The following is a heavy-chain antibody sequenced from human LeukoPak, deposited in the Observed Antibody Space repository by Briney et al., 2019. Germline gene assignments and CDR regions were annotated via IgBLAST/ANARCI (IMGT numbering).Heavy chain of an antibody. D-gene: IGHD1-7*01. CDR3: ARDSAPSDWNYDY. CDR2: IYYSGST. V-gene: IGHV4-39*02. J-gene: IGHJ4*02. CDR1: GGSISSSSYY. Sequence: SETLSLTCTVSGGSISSSSYYWGWIRQPPGKGLEWIGSIYYSGSTYYNPSLKSRVTISVDTSKNQFSLKLSSVTAADTAVYYCARDSAPSDWNYDYWGQGTLVTVSS.